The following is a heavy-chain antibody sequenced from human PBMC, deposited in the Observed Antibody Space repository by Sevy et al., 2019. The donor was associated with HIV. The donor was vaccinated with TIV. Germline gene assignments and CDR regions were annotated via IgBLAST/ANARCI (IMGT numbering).Heavy chain of an antibody. Sequence: SETLSLTRTVSGGSITSLYWNWIRQPPGKGLEWIANIYYNGHINYNPSLKSRVTLSLDTSKNQFSLRLSSATAADTAMYYCAGENAWGRGYSWGQGTLVTVSS. CDR3: AGENAWGRGYS. CDR1: GGSITSLY. CDR2: IYYNGHI. V-gene: IGHV4-59*08. J-gene: IGHJ4*02. D-gene: IGHD1-26*01.